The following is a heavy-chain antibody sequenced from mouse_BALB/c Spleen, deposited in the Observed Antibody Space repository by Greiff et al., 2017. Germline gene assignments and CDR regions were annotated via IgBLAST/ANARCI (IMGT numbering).Heavy chain of an antibody. CDR2: ISNGGGST. V-gene: IGHV5-12-2*01. Sequence: EVQLVESGGGLVQPGGSLKLSCAASGFTFSSYTMSWVRQTPEKRLEWVAYISNGGGSTYYPDTVKGRFTISRDNAKNTLYLQMSSLKSEDTAMYYCARHPVGANLSWFAYWGQGTLVTVSA. CDR1: GFTFSSYT. CDR3: ARHPVGANLSWFAY. D-gene: IGHD1-1*01. J-gene: IGHJ3*01.